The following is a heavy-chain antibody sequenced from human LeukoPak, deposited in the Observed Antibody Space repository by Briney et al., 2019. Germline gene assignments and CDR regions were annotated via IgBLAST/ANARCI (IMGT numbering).Heavy chain of an antibody. V-gene: IGHV3-30-3*01. Sequence: GRSLRLSCAASAFSFSSYSMHWVRQAPGKGLEWVAVISYDGSNKYYADSVKGRFTISRDNSKNTLYLQMNSLRAEDTAVYYCARTTRTSYGTNFDYWGQGTLVTVSS. CDR1: AFSFSSYS. J-gene: IGHJ4*02. D-gene: IGHD4-17*01. CDR3: ARTTRTSYGTNFDY. CDR2: ISYDGSNK.